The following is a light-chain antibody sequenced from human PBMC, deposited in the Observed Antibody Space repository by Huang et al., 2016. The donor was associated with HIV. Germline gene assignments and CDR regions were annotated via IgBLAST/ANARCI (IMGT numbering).Light chain of an antibody. Sequence: DIQMTQSPSSLSASVGDRVTITFQASQEISNYLNWYQQKPGKAPKLLIYDASNLETGGPSRFSGSGSGTDFTFTISSLQPEDIATYYCQQYDNLPPFTFGPGTKVDIK. J-gene: IGKJ3*01. V-gene: IGKV1-33*01. CDR1: QEISNY. CDR2: DAS. CDR3: QQYDNLPPFT.